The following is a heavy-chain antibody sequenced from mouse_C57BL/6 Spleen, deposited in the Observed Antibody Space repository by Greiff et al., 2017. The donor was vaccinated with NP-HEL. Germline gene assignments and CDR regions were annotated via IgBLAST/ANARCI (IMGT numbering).Heavy chain of an antibody. CDR1: GFNIKDDY. V-gene: IGHV14-4*01. CDR2: IDPENGDT. CDR3: TRGGYYVVQFAY. Sequence: EVQLQQSGAELVRPGASVKLSCTASGFNIKDDYMHWVKQRPEQGLEWIGWIDPENGDTEYASKFQGKATITADTSSNTAYLQLSSLTSEDTAVYYCTRGGYYVVQFAYWGQGTLVTVSA. D-gene: IGHD2-3*01. J-gene: IGHJ3*01.